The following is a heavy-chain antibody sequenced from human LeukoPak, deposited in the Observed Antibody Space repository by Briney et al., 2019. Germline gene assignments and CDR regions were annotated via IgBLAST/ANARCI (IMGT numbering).Heavy chain of an antibody. CDR3: VRTNSDGSGTYYKNHYYGMDV. J-gene: IGHJ6*04. CDR2: INHSGST. D-gene: IGHD3-10*01. CDR1: GGSFSGYY. Sequence: SETLSLTCAVYGGSFSGYYWSWIRQPPGKGLEWIGEINHSGSTNYNPSLKSRVTVSVDTSKNQFSLKLSSVTAADTAVYYCVRTNSDGSGTYYKNHYYGMDVGGKGTTVTVSS. V-gene: IGHV4-34*01.